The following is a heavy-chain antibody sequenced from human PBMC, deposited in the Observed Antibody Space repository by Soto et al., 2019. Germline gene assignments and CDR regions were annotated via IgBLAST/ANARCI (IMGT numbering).Heavy chain of an antibody. CDR1: GFIFNDYA. D-gene: IGHD3-22*01. J-gene: IGHJ6*02. CDR3: AKEADNSRGYLPYGMDD. CDR2: ISWNGGTK. Sequence: EVQLVESGGGLVQPGRSLRLSCAASGFIFNDYAIHWVRQAPGRGLEWVSGISWNGGTKAYADSVKGRFTISRDNAKNFLYLQMNNLRAEDTAVYYCAKEADNSRGYLPYGMDDWGQGTTVTVS. V-gene: IGHV3-9*01.